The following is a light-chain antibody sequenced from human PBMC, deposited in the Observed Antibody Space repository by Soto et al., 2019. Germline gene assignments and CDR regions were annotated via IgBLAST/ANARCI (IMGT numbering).Light chain of an antibody. CDR2: GAS. CDR1: QGISSN. CDR3: QKLNAYPPWT. V-gene: IGKV1-9*01. Sequence: QLTQSPSSLSVSVGDRVTINCRASQGISSNLAWYQQKPGRAPKLLIFGASTLQSGVPSRFSGSGSGTDFTLTISSLQPEDFATYFCQKLNAYPPWTFGQGTKVEIK. J-gene: IGKJ1*01.